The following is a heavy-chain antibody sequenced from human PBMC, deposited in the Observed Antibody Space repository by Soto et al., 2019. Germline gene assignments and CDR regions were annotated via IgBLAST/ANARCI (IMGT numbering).Heavy chain of an antibody. Sequence: SGPTLVNPTQTLTLTCTFSGFSLSTSGVGVGWIRQSPEKALEWLALIYWDDDERYSPSLSGRLTIPRDTSKNQVVLTMTNMDPVTTVSYYGAHWTHSKDFDYWGQGTLVTVSS. CDR1: GFSLSTSGVG. CDR3: AHWTHSKDFDY. CDR2: IYWDDDE. V-gene: IGHV2-5*02. J-gene: IGHJ4*02.